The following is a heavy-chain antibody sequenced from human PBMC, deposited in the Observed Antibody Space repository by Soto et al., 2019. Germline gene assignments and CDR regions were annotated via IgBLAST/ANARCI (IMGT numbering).Heavy chain of an antibody. D-gene: IGHD2-2*01. Sequence: SVKLSCKACGGSISSYTISWVRQAPKQGLEWMGRIIPILGIANYAQKFQGRVTITADKSTSTAYMELSSLRSEDTAVYYCATGYCSSTSCSYYYYYYMDVWGKGTTVTVSS. V-gene: IGHV1-69*02. CDR3: ATGYCSSTSCSYYYYYYMDV. J-gene: IGHJ6*03. CDR1: GGSISSYT. CDR2: IIPILGIA.